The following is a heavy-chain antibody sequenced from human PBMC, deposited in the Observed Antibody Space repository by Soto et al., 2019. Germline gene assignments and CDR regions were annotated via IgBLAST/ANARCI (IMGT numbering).Heavy chain of an antibody. CDR2: ISYSGST. J-gene: IGHJ4*02. CDR3: ARGGPRYYYDSSGYYSDY. CDR1: GGSVSSGDYY. V-gene: IGHV4-61*08. D-gene: IGHD3-22*01. Sequence: QVQLQESGPGLVKPSETLSLTCTVSGGSVSSGDYYWSWIRQPPRKGLEWIGYISYSGSTNYNPSLKSRVTISVDTSKNQFSLELTAVTAADTAVYYCARGGPRYYYDSSGYYSDYWGQGSLVTVSS.